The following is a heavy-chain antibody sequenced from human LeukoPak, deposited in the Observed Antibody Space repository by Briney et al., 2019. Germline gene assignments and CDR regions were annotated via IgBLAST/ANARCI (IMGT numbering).Heavy chain of an antibody. D-gene: IGHD5-12*01. CDR1: GFTFSSYW. CDR3: ARGFGHSGYDQGFDY. V-gene: IGHV3-7*04. CDR2: IKQDGSEK. J-gene: IGHJ4*02. Sequence: GGSLRLSCAASGFTFSSYWMSWVRQAPGKGLEWVANIKQDGSEKYYVDSVKGRFTISRDNAKNSLYLQMNSLRAEDTAVYYCARGFGHSGYDQGFDYWGQGTLVTVSS.